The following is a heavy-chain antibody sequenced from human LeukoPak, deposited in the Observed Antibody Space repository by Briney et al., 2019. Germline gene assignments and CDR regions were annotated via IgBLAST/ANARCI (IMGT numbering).Heavy chain of an antibody. D-gene: IGHD3-22*01. J-gene: IGHJ4*02. Sequence: GGSLRLSCAASGFTFSSYAMSWVRQAPGKGLEWVSGITGSGGTTHHADPVKGRFTISRDNSKNTLFLQMNSLRVEDTALYYCARAYGSSGYYQLPIGYWGQGTLVTVSS. CDR3: ARAYGSSGYYQLPIGY. CDR2: ITGSGGTT. V-gene: IGHV3-23*01. CDR1: GFTFSSYA.